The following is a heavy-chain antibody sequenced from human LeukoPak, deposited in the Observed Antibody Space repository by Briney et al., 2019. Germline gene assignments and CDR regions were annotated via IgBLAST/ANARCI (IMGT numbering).Heavy chain of an antibody. CDR2: IIPIFGTA. CDR1: GGTFSSYA. J-gene: IGHJ6*03. V-gene: IGHV1-69*05. D-gene: IGHD4-11*01. CDR3: ARVWVDYSNWAARYYYMDV. Sequence: ASVKVSCKASGGTFSSYAISWVRQAPGQGLEWMGGIIPIFGTANYAQKFQGRVTITTDESTSTAYMELSSLRAEDTAVYYCARVWVDYSNWAARYYYMDVWGKGTTVTVSS.